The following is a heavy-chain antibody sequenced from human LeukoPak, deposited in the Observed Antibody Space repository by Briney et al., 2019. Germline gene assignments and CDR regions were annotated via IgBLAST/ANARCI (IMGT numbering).Heavy chain of an antibody. CDR1: GFTFSSIA. Sequence: PGGSLRLSCAASGFTFSSIAMSWVRQAPAKGLEWVSTISGSGGGTYYADSVKGRFSISRDNSKNTLFLQMNSLRAEDMAVYYCARSGSSWYRFDYWGQGTLVTVSS. V-gene: IGHV3-23*01. J-gene: IGHJ4*02. CDR2: ISGSGGGT. CDR3: ARSGSSWYRFDY. D-gene: IGHD6-13*01.